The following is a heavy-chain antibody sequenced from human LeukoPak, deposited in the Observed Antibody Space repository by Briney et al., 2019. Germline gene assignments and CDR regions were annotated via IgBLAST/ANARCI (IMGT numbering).Heavy chain of an antibody. J-gene: IGHJ4*02. Sequence: SETLSLTCTVSGGSISSYYWGWIRQPAGKGLEWIGRIYTSGSTNYNPSLKSRVTMSVDTSKNQFSLKLSSVTAADTAVYYCARGEKEAPYYFDYWGQGTLVTVSS. V-gene: IGHV4-4*07. CDR3: ARGEKEAPYYFDY. CDR1: GGSISSYY. CDR2: IYTSGST.